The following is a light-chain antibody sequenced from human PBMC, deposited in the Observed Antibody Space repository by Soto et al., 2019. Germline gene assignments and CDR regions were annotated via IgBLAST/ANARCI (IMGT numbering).Light chain of an antibody. Sequence: QSVLAQPASVSGSPGQSITISCTGTSIDVGGYNYVSWYQQHPGRAPKLMIYDVSNRPSGVSNRFSGSKSGSTASLTISGLQAEDEADYYCSSYTSSSLHVFGTGTKVTVL. CDR1: SIDVGGYNY. V-gene: IGLV2-14*03. CDR3: SSYTSSSLHV. J-gene: IGLJ1*01. CDR2: DVS.